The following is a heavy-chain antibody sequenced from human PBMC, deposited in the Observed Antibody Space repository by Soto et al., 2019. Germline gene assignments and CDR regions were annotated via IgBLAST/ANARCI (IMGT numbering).Heavy chain of an antibody. J-gene: IGHJ4*02. CDR1: GGTFSSYA. CDR3: AREVDYYDSSGLPLYFDY. CDR2: IIPIFGTA. Sequence: ASVKVSCKASGGTFSSYAISWVRQAPGQGLEWMGGIIPIFGTANYAQKFQGRVTITADKSTSTAYMELSSLRSEDTAVYYCAREVDYYDSSGLPLYFDYWGQGTLVTVSS. V-gene: IGHV1-69*06. D-gene: IGHD3-22*01.